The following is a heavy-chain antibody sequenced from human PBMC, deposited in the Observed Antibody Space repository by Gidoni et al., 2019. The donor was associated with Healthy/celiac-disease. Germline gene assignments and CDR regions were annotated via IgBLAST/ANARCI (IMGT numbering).Heavy chain of an antibody. Sequence: QLQLQESGPGLVKPSATLSLTCTVSGGSISSSSHYWGWLRQPPGKGLGWIGSIYYGGGTYYNPSLQSRVTISVDTSKNQFSLKLRSVTAADTAVYYCARQSGGSYFAGDYWGQGTLVTVSS. V-gene: IGHV4-39*01. CDR2: IYYGGGT. CDR1: GGSISSSSHY. CDR3: ARQSGGSYFAGDY. D-gene: IGHD1-26*01. J-gene: IGHJ4*02.